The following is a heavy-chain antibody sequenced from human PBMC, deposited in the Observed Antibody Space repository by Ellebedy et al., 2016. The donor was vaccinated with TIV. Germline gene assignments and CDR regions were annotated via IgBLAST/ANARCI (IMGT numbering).Heavy chain of an antibody. CDR3: AAVRIQIWFPKWFDP. Sequence: ASVKVSCKVSGYTLNELSMRWVRQTPGKGLEWMGGFDPEDGERIYGQKFQGRVTMTEDISTDTAYMELSSLTSEDTAIYYCAAVRIQIWFPKWFDPWGQGTLVTVSS. J-gene: IGHJ5*02. CDR2: FDPEDGER. D-gene: IGHD5-18*01. CDR1: GYTLNELS. V-gene: IGHV1-24*01.